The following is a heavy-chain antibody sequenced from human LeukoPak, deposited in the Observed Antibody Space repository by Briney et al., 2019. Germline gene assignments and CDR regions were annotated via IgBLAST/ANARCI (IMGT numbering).Heavy chain of an antibody. CDR1: GYTLSELS. CDR2: FDPEDGET. Sequence: ASVKVSCKVSGYTLSELSIHWVRQAPGKGLEWLGGFDPEDGETIYAQKFQGRVTMTEDKSTDTAYMELSRLRSEDTAVYYCATDIHVRGVITPPFDYWGQGTLVTVSS. D-gene: IGHD3-10*01. CDR3: ATDIHVRGVITPPFDY. J-gene: IGHJ4*02. V-gene: IGHV1-24*01.